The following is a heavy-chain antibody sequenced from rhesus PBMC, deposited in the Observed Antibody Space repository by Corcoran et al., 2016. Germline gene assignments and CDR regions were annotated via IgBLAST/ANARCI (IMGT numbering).Heavy chain of an antibody. J-gene: IGHJ4*01. CDR3: ARVIAVAGLSYYFDY. V-gene: IGHV4S10*01. Sequence: QVQLQESGPGVVKPSETLSLTCAVSGGSIRDSYRWSWIRQPPGKGLEWIGYTYGSSTSTNYNPSLKSRVTISKDTSKNQFSLKLSSVTAADTAVYYCARVIAVAGLSYYFDYWGQGVLVTVSS. D-gene: IGHD6-37*01. CDR2: TYGSSTST. CDR1: GGSIRDSYR.